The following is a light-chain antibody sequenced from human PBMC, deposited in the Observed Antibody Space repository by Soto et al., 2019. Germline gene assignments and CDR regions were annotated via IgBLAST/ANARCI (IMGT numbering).Light chain of an antibody. V-gene: IGKV2-28*01. CDR1: QSLLYINGDDH. J-gene: IGKJ1*01. CDR2: LGS. CDR3: MQAYQTPRT. Sequence: EIVMTQSPLSLHVTPGEPASISCRSSQSLLYINGDDHLDWYLQKPVQSPQLLIYLGSHRASGGPDRCSGRGSGTDFTLKISRVEADDVGIYYCMQAYQTPRTFGQGTKVEIK.